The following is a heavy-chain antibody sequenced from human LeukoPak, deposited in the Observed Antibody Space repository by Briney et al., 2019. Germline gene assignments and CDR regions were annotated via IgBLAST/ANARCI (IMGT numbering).Heavy chain of an antibody. D-gene: IGHD2-2*01. CDR3: ARAGCSSTSCYLEGFYYYYGMDV. CDR1: GYTFTSYG. V-gene: IGHV1-69*13. J-gene: IGHJ6*02. CDR2: IIPIFGTA. Sequence: GASVKVSCKASGYTFTSYGISWVRQAPGQGLEWMGGIIPIFGTANYAQKFQGRVTITADESTSTAYMELSSLRSEDTAVYYCARAGCSSTSCYLEGFYYYYGMDVWGQGTTVTVSS.